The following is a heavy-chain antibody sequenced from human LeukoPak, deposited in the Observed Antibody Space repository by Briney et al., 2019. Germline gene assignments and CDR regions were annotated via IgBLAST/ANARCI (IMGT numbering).Heavy chain of an antibody. CDR1: GFTFSSYW. D-gene: IGHD2-2*01. CDR2: IKQDGSEK. V-gene: IGHV3-7*01. Sequence: GGSLRLSCAASGFTFSSYWMSWVRQAPGKGLEWVANIKQDGSEKYYVDSVKGRFTISRDNAKNSLYLQMNSLRAEDTAVYYCARLVPAARGDFDYWGQGALVTVSS. J-gene: IGHJ4*02. CDR3: ARLVPAARGDFDY.